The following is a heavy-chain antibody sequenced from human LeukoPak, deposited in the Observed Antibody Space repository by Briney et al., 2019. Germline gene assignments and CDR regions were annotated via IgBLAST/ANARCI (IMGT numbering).Heavy chain of an antibody. CDR3: ARDMGDGYNSQAHDAFDI. J-gene: IGHJ3*02. V-gene: IGHV4-30-4*07. Sequence: SETLSLTCAVSGGSISSGGYSWSWIRQPPGKGLEWIGYIYYSGSTYYNPSLKSRVTISVDTSKNQFSLKLSSVTAADTAVYYCARDMGDGYNSQAHDAFDIWGQGTMVTVSS. CDR1: GGSISSGGYS. D-gene: IGHD5-24*01. CDR2: IYYSGST.